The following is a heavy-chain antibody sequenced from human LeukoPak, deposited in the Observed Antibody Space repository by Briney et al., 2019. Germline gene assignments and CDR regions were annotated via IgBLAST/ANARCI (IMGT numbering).Heavy chain of an antibody. V-gene: IGHV4-59*01. D-gene: IGHD5-24*01. CDR3: ARGQGDGYTPDDAFDI. Sequence: SETLSLTCTVSGGSISSYYWSWIRQPPGKGLEWIGYIYYSGSTNYNPSLKSRVTISVDTSKNQFSLKLSSVTAADTAVYYCARGQGDGYTPDDAFDIWGQGTMVTVSS. CDR2: IYYSGST. J-gene: IGHJ3*02. CDR1: GGSISSYY.